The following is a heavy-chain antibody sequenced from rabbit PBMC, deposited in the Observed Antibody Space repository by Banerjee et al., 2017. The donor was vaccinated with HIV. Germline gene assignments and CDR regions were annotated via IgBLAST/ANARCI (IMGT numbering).Heavy chain of an antibody. CDR2: IYAGNTDST. Sequence: QSLEESGGDLVQPEGSLTLTCTVSGFSFSSSYWMSWVRQAPGKGLEWIACIYAGNTDSTYYTSWAKGRFTISKTSSTTVTLQMTSLTAADTATYFCARGVSRANLWGPGTLVTVS. CDR1: GFSFSSSYW. J-gene: IGHJ4*01. V-gene: IGHV1S40*01. D-gene: IGHD1-1*01. CDR3: ARGVSRANL.